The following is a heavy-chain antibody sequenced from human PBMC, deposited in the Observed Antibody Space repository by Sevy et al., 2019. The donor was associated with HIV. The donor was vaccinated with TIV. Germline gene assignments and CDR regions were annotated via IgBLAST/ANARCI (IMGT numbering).Heavy chain of an antibody. J-gene: IGHJ4*02. V-gene: IGHV3-23*01. CDR3: AREGCSRPHDY. CDR1: GFAFYEYS. Sequence: GGSLRLSCAASGFAFYEYSMSWIRQAPGNGLEWVATLSFGCGKINYADSVKGRFTISRDNSKNSFYLQMDNLRVEDTALYYCAREGCSRPHDYWGQGTWVTVSS. CDR2: LSFGCGKI. D-gene: IGHD2-8*01.